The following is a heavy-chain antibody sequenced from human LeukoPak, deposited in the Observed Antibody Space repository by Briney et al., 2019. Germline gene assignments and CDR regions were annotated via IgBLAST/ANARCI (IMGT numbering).Heavy chain of an antibody. Sequence: PGGSLRLSCAASGFTFSSYSMNWVRQAPGKGLEWVSSISSSSSYIYYADSVKGRFTISRDSAMNSLCLQMNSLRAEDTAVYYCAREHSSGFMDYWGQGTLVTVSS. V-gene: IGHV3-21*01. D-gene: IGHD3-22*01. J-gene: IGHJ4*02. CDR2: ISSSSSYI. CDR1: GFTFSSYS. CDR3: AREHSSGFMDY.